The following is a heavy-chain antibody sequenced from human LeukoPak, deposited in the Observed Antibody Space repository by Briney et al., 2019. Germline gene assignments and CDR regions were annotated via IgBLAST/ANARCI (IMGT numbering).Heavy chain of an antibody. CDR3: AREKRGGNLDY. CDR2: INPSGGST. J-gene: IGHJ4*02. D-gene: IGHD2-15*01. V-gene: IGHV1-46*01. CDR1: GYTFTSYY. Sequence: ASVKVSCKASGYTFTSYYMHWVRQAPGQGLEWMGIINPSGGSTTYAQKFQGRVTVTRDTSTSTAYMELSSLRSEDTAVYYCAREKRGGNLDYWGQGTLVTVSS.